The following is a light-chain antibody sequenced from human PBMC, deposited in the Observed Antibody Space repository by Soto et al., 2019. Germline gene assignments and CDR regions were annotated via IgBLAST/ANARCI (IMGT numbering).Light chain of an antibody. J-gene: IGLJ1*01. Sequence: QSVLTQPPSVSGAPGQRVTISCSGGSSNIGAVYNIHWFQQVPGTAPNLLIYGNTNRPSGVPDRFSGSNSGTSASLAITGLQAEDEADYYCQCYVSSQSASYVFGTGTKVTVL. CDR3: QCYVSSQSASYV. CDR2: GNT. V-gene: IGLV1-40*01. CDR1: SSNIGAVYN.